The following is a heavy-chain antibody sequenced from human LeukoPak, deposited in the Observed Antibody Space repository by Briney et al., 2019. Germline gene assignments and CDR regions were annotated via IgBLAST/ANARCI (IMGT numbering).Heavy chain of an antibody. CDR3: ARRIAAREGFDY. CDR2: INPSGGST. J-gene: IGHJ4*02. V-gene: IGHV1-46*01. D-gene: IGHD6-6*01. CDR1: GYTFTSYY. Sequence: ASVKVSXKASGYTFTSYYMHWMRQAHGQGLEWIGIINPSGGSTSYAQKFQGRVTMTRDTSTSTVYMELSSLRSEDTAVYYCARRIAAREGFDYWGQGTLVTVSS.